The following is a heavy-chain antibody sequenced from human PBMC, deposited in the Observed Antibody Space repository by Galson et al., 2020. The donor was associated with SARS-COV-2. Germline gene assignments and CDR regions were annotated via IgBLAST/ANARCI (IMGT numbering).Heavy chain of an antibody. CDR1: GFTVSSNY. J-gene: IGHJ4*02. CDR2: IYSDGSP. Sequence: GGSLTLSCAASGFTVSSNYMSWVRQAPGKGLEWVSAIYSDGSPYYADSVKGRVTISRDNSKNTLYLQMNSLRAEDTAVYYCARDPPPGGGTYYYVDDYWGQGTLVTVSS. CDR3: ARDPPPGGGTYYYVDDY. V-gene: IGHV3-66*02. D-gene: IGHD3-10*02.